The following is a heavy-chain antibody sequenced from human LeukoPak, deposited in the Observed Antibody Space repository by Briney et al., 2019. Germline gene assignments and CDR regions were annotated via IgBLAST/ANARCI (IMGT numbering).Heavy chain of an antibody. Sequence: GGSLRLSCAASGFTFSSNAMNWVRQAPGKRLEWVSYISGSGSTTYYADSVKGRFTISRDNSKNTLYLQMDSLRGEDTAIYYCAKDPPTVVANAFHIWGQGTMVTVSS. D-gene: IGHD4-17*01. J-gene: IGHJ3*02. CDR2: ISGSGSTT. CDR1: GFTFSSNA. V-gene: IGHV3-23*01. CDR3: AKDPPTVVANAFHI.